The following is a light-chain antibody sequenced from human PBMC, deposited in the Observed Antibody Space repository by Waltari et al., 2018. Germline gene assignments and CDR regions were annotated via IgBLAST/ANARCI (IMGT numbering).Light chain of an antibody. V-gene: IGKV1-39*01. J-gene: IGKJ3*01. CDR3: QQSFSTHMFT. CDR2: TTS. Sequence: DIQMTQSPSSLSASIGDRVTITCRASQTITSYLNWYRQKPGKAPELLIYTTSTLQSGVPSRFSGSGSGTDFTLTISGLQPEDVATYFCQQSFSTHMFTFGPGTKVDIK. CDR1: QTITSY.